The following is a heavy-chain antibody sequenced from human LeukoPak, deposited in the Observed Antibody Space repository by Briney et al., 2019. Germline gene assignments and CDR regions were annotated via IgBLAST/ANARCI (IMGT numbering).Heavy chain of an antibody. CDR3: ANGVRGSGSYYCFY. CDR2: ICGSGGST. Sequence: PGGSLRLSCAASGFTFSSYAMSWVRLAPGKGLEWVSAICGSGGSTYYADSVKGRFTITRDNSKNTLYLQMNSLRAEDTAVYYCANGVRGSGSYYCFYWGQGTLVTVSS. CDR1: GFTFSSYA. D-gene: IGHD3-10*01. V-gene: IGHV3-23*01. J-gene: IGHJ4*02.